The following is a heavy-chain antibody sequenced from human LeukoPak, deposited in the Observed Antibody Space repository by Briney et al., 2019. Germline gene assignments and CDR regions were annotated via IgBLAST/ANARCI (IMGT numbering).Heavy chain of an antibody. CDR1: GYTFTGYY. CDR2: INPNSGGT. CDR3: ARCYSYGLDYFDY. D-gene: IGHD5-18*01. V-gene: IGHV1-2*06. J-gene: IGHJ4*02. Sequence: ASVKVSCKASGYTFTGYYMHWVRQAPGQGLEWMGRINPNSGGTNYAQKFQGRVTMTRDTSISTAYMEQSRLRSDDTAVYYCARCYSYGLDYFDYWGQGTLVTVSS.